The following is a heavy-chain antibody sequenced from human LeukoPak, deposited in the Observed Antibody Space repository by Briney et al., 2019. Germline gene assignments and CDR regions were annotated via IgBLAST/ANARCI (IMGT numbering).Heavy chain of an antibody. Sequence: GGSLRLSCAASGFTFSSYGMHWVRQAPGKGLEWVAVISYDGSNKYYADSVKGRFTISRDNSKNTLYLQMNSLRAEDTAVYYCATMYGGYGGGYLDYWGQGTLVTVSS. CDR3: ATMYGGYGGGYLDY. V-gene: IGHV3-30*03. CDR1: GFTFSSYG. D-gene: IGHD5-12*01. CDR2: ISYDGSNK. J-gene: IGHJ4*02.